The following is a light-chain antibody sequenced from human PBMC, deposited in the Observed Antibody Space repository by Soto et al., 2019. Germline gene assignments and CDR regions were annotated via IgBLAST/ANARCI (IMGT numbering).Light chain of an antibody. CDR2: GAS. V-gene: IGKV3-20*01. CDR1: QSISSNY. Sequence: NVLTQSPGTLSLSPGEGATLSCRASQSISSNYLAWYHQKPGQAPRLLFYGASNRATAIPDRFSGSGFGTDFTLTITRLEPEDFAVYYCQQYGDSPQTFGPGTKVDIK. CDR3: QQYGDSPQT. J-gene: IGKJ1*01.